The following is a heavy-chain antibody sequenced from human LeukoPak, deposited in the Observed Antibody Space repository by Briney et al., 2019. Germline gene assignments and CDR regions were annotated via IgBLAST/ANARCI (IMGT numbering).Heavy chain of an antibody. V-gene: IGHV1-18*01. CDR2: ISAYNGNT. J-gene: IGHJ5*02. D-gene: IGHD2-15*01. CDR3: ARDGGYCSGGSCYPANWFDP. Sequence: GASVKVSCKASGYAFTSYGISWVRQAPGQGLEWMGWISAYNGNTNYAQKLQGRVTMTTDTSTSTAYMELRSLRSDDTAVYYCARDGGYCSGGSCYPANWFDPWGQGTLVTVSS. CDR1: GYAFTSYG.